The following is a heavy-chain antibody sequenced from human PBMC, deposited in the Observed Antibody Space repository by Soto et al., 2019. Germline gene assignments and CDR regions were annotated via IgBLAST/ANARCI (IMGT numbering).Heavy chain of an antibody. D-gene: IGHD4-17*01. CDR3: ATRVNSLGLDS. CDR2: IFPGDSDS. CDR1: RYSFTNTW. J-gene: IGHJ4*02. Sequence: ISCESSRYSFTNTWIGWVRQMPGKGLEWMGAIFPGDSDSKYSPSFEGHVTITADKSITTAYLQWSSLKASDTAVYYCATRVNSLGLDSWGQGTLVSVSS. V-gene: IGHV5-51*01.